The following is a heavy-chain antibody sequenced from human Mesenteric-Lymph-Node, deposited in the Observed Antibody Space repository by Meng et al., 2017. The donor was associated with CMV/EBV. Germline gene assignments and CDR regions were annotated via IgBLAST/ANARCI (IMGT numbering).Heavy chain of an antibody. CDR1: GYTFTYRY. CDR2: MNPNSGNT. J-gene: IGHJ4*02. Sequence: ASVKVSCKASGYTFTYRYLHWVRQATGQGLEWMGWMNPNSGNTGYAQKFQGRVTITRNTSISTAYMELSSLRSEDTAVYYCARALDVHCSGGSCSSWDYWGQGTLVTVSS. D-gene: IGHD2-15*01. V-gene: IGHV1-8*03. CDR3: ARALDVHCSGGSCSSWDY.